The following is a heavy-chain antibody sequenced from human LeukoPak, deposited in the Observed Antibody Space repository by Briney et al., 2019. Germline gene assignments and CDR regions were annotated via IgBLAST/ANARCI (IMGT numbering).Heavy chain of an antibody. CDR3: AKTLFGVAIVLDS. Sequence: GGSLLLSCAASGFSFSSYAVSWVRPPPGKGLEWVSVIRHSDDSTYNADSVKGRFTISRDISKNTLYLQMHRLSAEDTAIYSCAKTLFGVAIVLDSWGPGTLVTVSS. J-gene: IGHJ4*02. D-gene: IGHD3-3*01. V-gene: IGHV3-23*01. CDR1: GFSFSSYA. CDR2: IRHSDDST.